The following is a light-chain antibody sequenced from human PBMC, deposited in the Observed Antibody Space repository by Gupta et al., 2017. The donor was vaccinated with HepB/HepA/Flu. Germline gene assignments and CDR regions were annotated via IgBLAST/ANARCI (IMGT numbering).Light chain of an antibody. CDR1: KDVNSN. Sequence: EIVMTQSPDTLSVSPGERVTLSCRASKDVNSNLAWYQQKPGQAPRLLMYGASTRAAGIPARFSGSGSGTEFTLTITSRQSEDFAVYHCQQYSGWPPRTFGQGTRLEIK. CDR2: GAS. J-gene: IGKJ5*01. V-gene: IGKV3-15*01. CDR3: QQYSGWPPRT.